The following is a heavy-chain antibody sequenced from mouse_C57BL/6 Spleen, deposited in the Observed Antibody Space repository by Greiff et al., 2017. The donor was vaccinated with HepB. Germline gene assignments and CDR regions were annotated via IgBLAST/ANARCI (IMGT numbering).Heavy chain of an antibody. D-gene: IGHD2-2*01. J-gene: IGHJ2*01. CDR1: GYTFTDYY. CDR2: IYPGSGNT. CDR3: ARWGIGYGGFDS. V-gene: IGHV1-76*01. Sequence: VQLQQSGAELVRPGASVKLSCKASGYTFTDYYINWVKQRPGQGLEWIARIYPGSGNTYYNDKFKGKATLTAEKSSSTAYMQLSSLTSEDSAVYCCARWGIGYGGFDSWGQGTTLTVSS.